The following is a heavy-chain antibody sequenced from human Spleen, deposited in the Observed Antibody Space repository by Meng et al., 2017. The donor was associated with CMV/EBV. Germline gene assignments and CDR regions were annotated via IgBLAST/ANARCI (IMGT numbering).Heavy chain of an antibody. J-gene: IGHJ4*02. CDR3: ARSVGASPWLYFDY. CDR2: IYYSGST. V-gene: IGHV4-31*02. D-gene: IGHD1-26*01. Sequence: SGGSISSGGYSWSWIRQHPGKGLEWIGYIYYSGSTYYNPSLKSRVTISVDTSKNQFSLKLSSVTAADTAVYYCARSVGASPWLYFDYWGQGTLVTVSS. CDR1: GGSISSGGYS.